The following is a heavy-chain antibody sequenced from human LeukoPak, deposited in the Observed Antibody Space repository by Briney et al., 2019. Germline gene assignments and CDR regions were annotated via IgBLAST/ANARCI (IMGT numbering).Heavy chain of an antibody. Sequence: GGSLRLSCAASGFTFSSYGMHWVRQAPGKGLEWVAVISYDGSNKYYADSVKGRFTISRDNSKNTLYLQMNSLRAEDTAVYYCARDLVSSSWYGYFDYWGQGTLVTVSS. J-gene: IGHJ4*02. D-gene: IGHD6-13*01. CDR2: ISYDGSNK. CDR3: ARDLVSSSWYGYFDY. CDR1: GFTFSSYG. V-gene: IGHV3-30*19.